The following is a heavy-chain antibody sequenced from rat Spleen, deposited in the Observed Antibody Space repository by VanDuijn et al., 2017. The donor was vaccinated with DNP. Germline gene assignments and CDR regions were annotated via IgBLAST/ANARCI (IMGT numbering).Heavy chain of an antibody. CDR2: ISSTGDNT. CDR3: ARLPITTVADY. Sequence: EVQLVESGGGPVQPGRSLKLSCVASGFIFSNYWMTWIRQAPGKGLEWVASISSTGDNTYYSDSVKGRFTVSRDNAKSTLYLQMDSLRSEDTATYYCARLPITTVADYWGQGVMVTVSS. D-gene: IGHD1-1*01. V-gene: IGHV5-31*01. J-gene: IGHJ2*01. CDR1: GFIFSNYW.